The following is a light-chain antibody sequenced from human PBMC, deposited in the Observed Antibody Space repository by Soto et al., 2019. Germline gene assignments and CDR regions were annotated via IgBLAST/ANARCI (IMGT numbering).Light chain of an antibody. CDR2: LGS. Sequence: DIVMTQSPLSLPVTPGEPASISCRSSQNLLNSNGYNYLDWYVQKPGQSPQLLIYLGSSRASGVPDRFSGSGSGTDITLKISRVEAEDGGVYYCMQALQSPLTFGGGTMVEIK. CDR3: MQALQSPLT. CDR1: QNLLNSNGYNY. V-gene: IGKV2-28*01. J-gene: IGKJ4*01.